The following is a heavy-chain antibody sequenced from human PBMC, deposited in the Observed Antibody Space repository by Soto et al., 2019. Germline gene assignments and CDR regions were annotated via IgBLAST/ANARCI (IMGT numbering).Heavy chain of an antibody. V-gene: IGHV3-73*01. CDR2: IRSKTNSFAT. D-gene: IGHD6-25*01. CDR3: TRLLRDSADYYYYGMDV. Sequence: PGGSLRLSCVASGFTFSGSAMHWVRQASGKGLEWVGRIRSKTNSFATAYAASVKGRFTISRDDSKNTAYLQINSLNIDDTAVHYCTRLLRDSADYYYYGMDVWGQGTTVTVSS. J-gene: IGHJ6*02. CDR1: GFTFSGSA.